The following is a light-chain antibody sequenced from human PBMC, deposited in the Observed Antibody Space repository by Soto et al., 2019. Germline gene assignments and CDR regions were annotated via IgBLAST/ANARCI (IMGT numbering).Light chain of an antibody. V-gene: IGKV3D-15*01. CDR1: QSVSSY. J-gene: IGKJ1*01. CDR3: QQYNNWPTWA. Sequence: DIVLTQSPATLSLSPGERATLSCRASQSVSSYLAWYQQKPGQAPRLLIFGTSRRATGIPDRFSGSGSGTDFTLTISSLQSEDFAVYYCQQYNNWPTWAFGQGTKVDIK. CDR2: GTS.